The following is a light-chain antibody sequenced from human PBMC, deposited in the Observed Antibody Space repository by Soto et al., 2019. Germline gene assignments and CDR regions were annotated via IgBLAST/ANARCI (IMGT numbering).Light chain of an antibody. CDR2: YAS. CDR3: QQFYTWPVT. V-gene: IGKV3-15*01. CDR1: EGVRNM. Sequence: EIVMTQSPATLSVSPVEGVTFSCRASEGVRNMLAWYQHKPGQPPRLLVSYASAGATGVPARFSGSGSGTEFTLTINSLQSEDVALYYCQQFYTWPVTFGGGTKVEIK. J-gene: IGKJ4*01.